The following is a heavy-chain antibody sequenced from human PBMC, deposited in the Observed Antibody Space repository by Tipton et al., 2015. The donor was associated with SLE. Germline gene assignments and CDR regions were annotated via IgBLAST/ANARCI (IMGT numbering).Heavy chain of an antibody. CDR2: ISAYNGNT. CDR3: ARERPRNARPFDY. D-gene: IGHD6-6*01. J-gene: IGHJ4*02. Sequence: QSGPEVKKPGASVKVSCKASGYTFTSYGISWVRQAPGQGLEWMGWISAYNGNTNYAQKFQGRVTMTRDTSISTAYMELSRLRSDDTAVYYCARERPRNARPFDYWGQGTLVTVSS. V-gene: IGHV1-18*01. CDR1: GYTFTSYG.